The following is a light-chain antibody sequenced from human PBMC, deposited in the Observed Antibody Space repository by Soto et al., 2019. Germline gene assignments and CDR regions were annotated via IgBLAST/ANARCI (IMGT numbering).Light chain of an antibody. CDR1: QGISSY. J-gene: IGKJ4*01. CDR3: QQLNSYLPLT. V-gene: IGKV1-9*01. Sequence: IQLTQSPSSLSASVGDRVTITCRASQGISSYLAWYQQKPGKAPKLLIYAASTLQSGVPSRFSGSGSGTDFTITISSLQPEDFATYYCQQLNSYLPLTFGGGTKVEIK. CDR2: AAS.